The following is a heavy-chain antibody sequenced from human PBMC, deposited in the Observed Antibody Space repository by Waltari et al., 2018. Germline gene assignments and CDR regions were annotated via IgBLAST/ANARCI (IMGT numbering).Heavy chain of an antibody. CDR2: ISSGSDYI. D-gene: IGHD3-10*01. J-gene: IGHJ2*01. CDR3: AGIRGGFWFFDI. Sequence: ESGGDLVQPGGSLRLSCAVSGVTSSPYSLTWVRQAPGKGLECISYISSGSDYIYYAESVEGRFTISRDNSKNSVFLEMKYLRVDDTAIYYCAGIRGGFWFFDIWGRGTLVSVSS. V-gene: IGHV3-48*04. CDR1: GVTSSPYS.